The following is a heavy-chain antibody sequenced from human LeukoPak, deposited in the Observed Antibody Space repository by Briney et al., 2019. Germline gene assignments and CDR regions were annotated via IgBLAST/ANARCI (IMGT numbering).Heavy chain of an antibody. J-gene: IGHJ4*02. CDR3: ASEGSSWQFDY. D-gene: IGHD6-13*01. Sequence: SETLSLTCTVSGGSISSGDYYWSWIRQPPGKGLEWIGYIYYSGSTYYNPSLKSRVIISVDTSKNQSSLKLSSVTAADTAVYYCASEGSSWQFDYWGQGTLVTVSS. CDR2: IYYSGST. V-gene: IGHV4-30-4*01. CDR1: GGSISSGDYY.